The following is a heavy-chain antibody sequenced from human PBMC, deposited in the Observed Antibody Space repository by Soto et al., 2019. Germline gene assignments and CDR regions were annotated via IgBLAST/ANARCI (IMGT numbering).Heavy chain of an antibody. CDR1: GFTFSDYY. Sequence: QVQLVESGGGLVKPGGSLRLSCAASGFTFSDYYMSWIRQAPGKGLEWVSYISSSSSYTNYADSVKGRFPISRDDAKNSLYLQMNSLRAEDTAVYYCARDSTMILAFDIWGQGTMVTVSS. CDR2: ISSSSSYT. V-gene: IGHV3-11*05. J-gene: IGHJ3*02. D-gene: IGHD3-22*01. CDR3: ARDSTMILAFDI.